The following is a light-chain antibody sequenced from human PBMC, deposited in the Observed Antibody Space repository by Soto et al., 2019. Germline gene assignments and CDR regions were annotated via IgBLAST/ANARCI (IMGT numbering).Light chain of an antibody. V-gene: IGKV1-12*01. CDR3: QQANSFPLT. Sequence: DIQMTQSPSSVSASVGDRVTITCRATQYITTWVAWYQQKPGKAPKLLISAASNVQSGVPSRFSASGIGTDFTLIISNLQPEDFATYYCQQANSFPLTFGGGTTVEI. J-gene: IGKJ4*01. CDR1: QYITTW. CDR2: AAS.